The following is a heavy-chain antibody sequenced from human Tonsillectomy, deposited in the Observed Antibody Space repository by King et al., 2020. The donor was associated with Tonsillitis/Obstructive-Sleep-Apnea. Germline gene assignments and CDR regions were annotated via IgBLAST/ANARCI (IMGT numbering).Heavy chain of an antibody. V-gene: IGHV4-39*01. CDR1: GGSISSSSYY. J-gene: IGHJ4*02. D-gene: IGHD3-3*01. CDR2: IYYSGST. CDR3: ARNRYVFWSGYSPPGY. Sequence: QLQESGPGLVKPSETLSLTCTVSGGSISSSSYYWGWIRQPPGKGLEWIGSIYYSGSTYYNPSLKSRVTISVDTSKNQFSLKLSSVTAADTAVYYCARNRYVFWSGYSPPGYWGQGTLVTVSS.